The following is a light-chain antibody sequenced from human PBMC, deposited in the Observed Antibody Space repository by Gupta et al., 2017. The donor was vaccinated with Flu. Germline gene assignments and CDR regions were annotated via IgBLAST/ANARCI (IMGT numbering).Light chain of an antibody. V-gene: IGKV3-20*01. CDR2: GAS. CDR3: QQDGSPPYT. Sequence: EIVLTPSPGTLSLSPGERATLSCRASQSVRSSYLAWYQQKPGQAPRLLIYGASSRSTGIPDMFSGNGSGTYITLTISRLAPEDFAVYYCQQDGSPPYTFGQGTKMEIK. CDR1: QSVRSSY. J-gene: IGKJ2*01.